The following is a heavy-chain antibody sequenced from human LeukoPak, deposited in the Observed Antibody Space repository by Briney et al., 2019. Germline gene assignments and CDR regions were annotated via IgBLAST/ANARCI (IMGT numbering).Heavy chain of an antibody. V-gene: IGHV1-46*01. CDR1: GYTFTSCY. CDR2: INPSGGST. CDR3: ARAGSPSIAARPYYFDY. Sequence: GASVKVSCKASGYTFTSCYMHWGRQAPGQGLEWMGIINPSGGSTSYAQKFQGRVTMTRDTSTSTVYMELSSLRSEDTAVYYCARAGSPSIAARPYYFDYWGQGTLVTVSS. D-gene: IGHD6-6*01. J-gene: IGHJ4*02.